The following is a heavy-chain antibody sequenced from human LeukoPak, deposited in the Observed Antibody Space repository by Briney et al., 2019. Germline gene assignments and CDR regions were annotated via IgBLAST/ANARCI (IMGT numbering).Heavy chain of an antibody. D-gene: IGHD1-26*01. CDR1: GFTFSSYG. J-gene: IGHJ4*02. CDR2: IRYDGSNK. Sequence: GGSLRLSCAASGFTFSSYGMHWVRQAPGKGLEWVAFIRYDGSNKYYADSVKGRFTISRDNSKNTLYLQMYNLRADDTAVYYCAKDGGFIVGATSYYFDYWGQGSLVTVSS. V-gene: IGHV3-30*02. CDR3: AKDGGFIVGATSYYFDY.